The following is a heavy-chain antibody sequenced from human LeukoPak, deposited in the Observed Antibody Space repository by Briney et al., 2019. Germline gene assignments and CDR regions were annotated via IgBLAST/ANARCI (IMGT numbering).Heavy chain of an antibody. D-gene: IGHD3-22*01. J-gene: IGHJ4*02. CDR1: GFTFSNYW. V-gene: IGHV3-7*04. CDR3: ARVLSSGFDY. Sequence: SGGSLRLSCAASGFTFSNYWMNWVRQAPGKGLEWVANIKQDGGEKSYVDSVKGRFTISRDNAKNSLHLQMNSLRAEDTAVYYCARVLSSGFDYWGQGTLVTVSS. CDR2: IKQDGGEK.